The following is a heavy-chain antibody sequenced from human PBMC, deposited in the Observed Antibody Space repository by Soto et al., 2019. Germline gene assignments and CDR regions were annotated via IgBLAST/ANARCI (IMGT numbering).Heavy chain of an antibody. CDR2: IIPIFGTT. CDR3: AREVAADGTFREDVFDI. CDR1: GGTFSNYA. Sequence: QVQLVQSGAEVKKPGSSVKVSRKASGGTFSNYAFNWVRQAPGQGLEWMGRIIPIFGTTNYAQNFQGRVTITADESTITAYMELSSLKYDDTAVYYCAREVAADGTFREDVFDIWGQGTMVTVSS. D-gene: IGHD6-13*01. V-gene: IGHV1-69*12. J-gene: IGHJ3*02.